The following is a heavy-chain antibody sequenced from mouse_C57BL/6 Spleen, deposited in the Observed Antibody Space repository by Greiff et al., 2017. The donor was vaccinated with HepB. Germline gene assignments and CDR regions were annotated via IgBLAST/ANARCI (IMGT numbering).Heavy chain of an antibody. J-gene: IGHJ2*01. Sequence: EVQLQQSGPELVKPGASVKMSCKASGYTFTDYNMHWVKQSHGKSLERIGYINPNNGGTSYNKKFKGKATLTVNKSSSTAYMELRSLTSEDSAVYYCARVSYYYGSSPDYFYYWGQGTTLTVSS. CDR1: GYTFTDYN. D-gene: IGHD1-1*01. CDR2: INPNNGGT. CDR3: ARVSYYYGSSPDYFYY. V-gene: IGHV1-22*01.